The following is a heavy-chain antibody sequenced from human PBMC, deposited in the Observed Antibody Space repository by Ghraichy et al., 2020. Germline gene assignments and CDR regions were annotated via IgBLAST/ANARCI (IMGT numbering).Heavy chain of an antibody. CDR3: ARGVPGVLRYFDWFDY. J-gene: IGHJ5*01. CDR1: GGSFSGYY. Sequence: SETLSLTCAVYGGSFSGYYWSWIRQPPGKGLEWIGEINHSGSTNYNTSLKSRVTISVDTSKNQFSLKLSSVTAADTAVYYCARGVPGVLRYFDWFDYWGQGTLVTVSS. CDR2: INHSGST. D-gene: IGHD3-9*01. V-gene: IGHV4-34*01.